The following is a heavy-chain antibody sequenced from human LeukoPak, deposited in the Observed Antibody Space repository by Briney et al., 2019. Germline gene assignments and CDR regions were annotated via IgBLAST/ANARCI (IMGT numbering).Heavy chain of an antibody. Sequence: ASVKVSCKASGYTFTSYGISWVRQAPGQGLEWMGWISAYNGNTNYAQKLQGRVTMTTDTSTSTAYMELRSLRSDDTAVYYCARTGYCSSTSRHYYYYYYMDVWGKGTTVTVSS. J-gene: IGHJ6*03. CDR3: ARTGYCSSTSRHYYYYYYMDV. D-gene: IGHD2-2*01. CDR1: GYTFTSYG. CDR2: ISAYNGNT. V-gene: IGHV1-18*01.